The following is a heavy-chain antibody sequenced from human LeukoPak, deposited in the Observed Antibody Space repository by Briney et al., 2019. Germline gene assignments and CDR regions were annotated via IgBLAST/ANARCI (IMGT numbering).Heavy chain of an antibody. J-gene: IGHJ4*02. Sequence: GGSLRLSCAASGFTFSSYGLSWVRQAPGKGLEWVAAIRASVSGTYYADSVQGRFIISRDNSKNTLYLQMDRLRADDTAVYYCAKDLNNNDRGFDYWGQGTLVTVSS. D-gene: IGHD1-14*01. CDR2: IRASVSGT. V-gene: IGHV3-23*01. CDR1: GFTFSSYG. CDR3: AKDLNNNDRGFDY.